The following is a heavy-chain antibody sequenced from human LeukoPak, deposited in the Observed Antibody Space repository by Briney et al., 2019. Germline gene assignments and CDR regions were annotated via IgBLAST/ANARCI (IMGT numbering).Heavy chain of an antibody. CDR1: GGSFSGYY. J-gene: IGHJ5*01. Sequence: SETLSLTCAVYGGSFSGYYWSWIRQPPGKGLEWIGDINHSGSTNYNPSLKSRVTISVDTSKNQFSLKLSSVTAADTAVYYCARQAPYSSGWYVFWGQGALVTVSS. D-gene: IGHD6-19*01. CDR2: INHSGST. CDR3: ARQAPYSSGWYVF. V-gene: IGHV4-34*01.